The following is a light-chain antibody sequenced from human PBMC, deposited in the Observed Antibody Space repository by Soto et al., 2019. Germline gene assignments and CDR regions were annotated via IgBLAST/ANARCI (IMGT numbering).Light chain of an antibody. CDR3: QQYNSWLWT. V-gene: IGKV3-15*01. CDR1: QSVSSK. J-gene: IGKJ1*01. Sequence: EIVMTQSPATLSVSPGEGATLSCRASQSVSSKLAWYQQKPGQAPRLLIYGASTRATGIPARFSGSGSGAEFTLIISSLQSEDSAVYYCQQYNSWLWTFGQGTNVDI. CDR2: GAS.